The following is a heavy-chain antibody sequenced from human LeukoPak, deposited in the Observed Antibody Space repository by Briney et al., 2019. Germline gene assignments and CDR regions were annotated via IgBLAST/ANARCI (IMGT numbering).Heavy chain of an antibody. CDR1: GYTFTGYY. J-gene: IGHJ4*02. D-gene: IGHD2-15*01. Sequence: ASVKVSCKASGYTFTGYYMHWVRQAPGQGLEGMGWINPNSGGTNYAQKFQGRVTMTSDTSISTAYMELSRLRSDDTAVYYCARGPGGRYCSGGSCYPMFDYWGQGTLVTVSS. V-gene: IGHV1-2*02. CDR3: ARGPGGRYCSGGSCYPMFDY. CDR2: INPNSGGT.